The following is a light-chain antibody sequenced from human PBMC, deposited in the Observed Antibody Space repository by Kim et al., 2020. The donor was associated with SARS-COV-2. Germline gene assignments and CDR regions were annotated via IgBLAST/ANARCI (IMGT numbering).Light chain of an antibody. J-gene: IGLJ2*01. Sequence: PGQRVTISFSGRSSNIGSNTVNWYQQLPGTAPKLLIYSNNQRPSGGPDRFSGSKSGTSASLAISGLQSEDEADYYCAAWDDSLNALFGGGTQLTVL. CDR1: SSNIGSNT. V-gene: IGLV1-44*01. CDR3: AAWDDSLNAL. CDR2: SNN.